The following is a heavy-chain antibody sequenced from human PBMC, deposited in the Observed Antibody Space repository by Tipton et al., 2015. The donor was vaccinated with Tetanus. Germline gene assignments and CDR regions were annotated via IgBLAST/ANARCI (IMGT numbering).Heavy chain of an antibody. CDR1: GYSFTTYW. D-gene: IGHD3-10*01. Sequence: QSGAEVKKPGESLKISCKSSGYSFTTYWIGWVRQMPGKGLEWMGIIYPGDSDTRYSPSFQGQVTISADKTINTTYLQWTSLTPADATIYYCTGTPVARPLLLRGVGCWGQGILVAVSS. CDR2: IYPGDSDT. CDR3: TGTPVARPLLLRGVGC. J-gene: IGHJ4*02. V-gene: IGHV5-51*01.